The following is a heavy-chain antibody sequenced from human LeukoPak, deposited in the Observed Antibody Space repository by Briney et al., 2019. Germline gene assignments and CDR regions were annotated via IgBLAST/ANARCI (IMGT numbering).Heavy chain of an antibody. D-gene: IGHD6-19*01. Sequence: GGSLRLSCAASGFTFSSYSMNWVRQAPGKGLEWVSSISSSSSYIYYADSVKGRFTISRDNAKNSLYLQMNSLRAGDTAVYYCARGGSAVAGRDYYYYYMDVWGKGTTVTISS. V-gene: IGHV3-21*01. CDR1: GFTFSSYS. CDR3: ARGGSAVAGRDYYYYYMDV. J-gene: IGHJ6*03. CDR2: ISSSSSYI.